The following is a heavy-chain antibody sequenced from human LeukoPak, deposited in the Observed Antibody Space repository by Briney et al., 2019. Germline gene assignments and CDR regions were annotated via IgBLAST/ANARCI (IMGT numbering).Heavy chain of an antibody. J-gene: IGHJ4*02. CDR1: GGSISSYY. V-gene: IGHV4-59*01. CDR3: ARSYDFWSGYPYYFDY. D-gene: IGHD3-3*01. Sequence: PSETLSLTCTVSGGSISSYYWSWIRQPPGKGLEWIGYIYYSGSTNYNPSLKSRVTISVDTSKNQFSLKLSSVTAADTAVYYCARSYDFWSGYPYYFDYWGQGTLSPSPQ. CDR2: IYYSGST.